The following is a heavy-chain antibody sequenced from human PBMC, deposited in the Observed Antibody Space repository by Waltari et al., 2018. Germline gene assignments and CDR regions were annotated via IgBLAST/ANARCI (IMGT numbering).Heavy chain of an antibody. Sequence: QVQLVQSGAEVKKPGASVKVSCKASGYTFTSYDINWVRQATGKGLEWMGWMIPNSGNTGYAQKFQGRVTMTRNTSISTAYMELSSLRSEDTAVYYCARAKGRFGVGVLDAFDIWGQGTMVTVSS. V-gene: IGHV1-8*01. CDR1: GYTFTSYD. D-gene: IGHD3-3*01. J-gene: IGHJ3*02. CDR2: MIPNSGNT. CDR3: ARAKGRFGVGVLDAFDI.